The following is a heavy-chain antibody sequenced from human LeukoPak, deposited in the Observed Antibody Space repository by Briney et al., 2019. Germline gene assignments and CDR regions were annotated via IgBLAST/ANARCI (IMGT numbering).Heavy chain of an antibody. CDR3: ARDRITDFWSGYYTNYFDY. D-gene: IGHD3-3*01. V-gene: IGHV3-7*01. J-gene: IGHJ4*02. CDR1: GFTFSSYW. Sequence: GGSLRLSCAASGFTFSSYWMSWVRQAPGKGLEWVANIKQDGSEKYYVDSVKGRFTISRDNAKNSLFLQMNSLRAEDTAVYYCARDRITDFWSGYYTNYFDYWGQGTLVTVSS. CDR2: IKQDGSEK.